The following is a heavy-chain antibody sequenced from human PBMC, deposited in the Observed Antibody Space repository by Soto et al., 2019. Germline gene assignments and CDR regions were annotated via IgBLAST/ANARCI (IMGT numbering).Heavy chain of an antibody. CDR2: IYYSGST. D-gene: IGHD3-10*01. J-gene: IGHJ4*02. CDR1: GGSISSGDYY. V-gene: IGHV4-30-4*01. CDR3: ASDVSGSEDFDY. Sequence: SETLSLTCTVSGGSISSGDYYWSWIRQPPGKGLEWIGYIYYSGSTYYNPSLKSRVTISVDTSKNQFSLKLSSVTAADTAVYYCASDVSGSEDFDYWGQGTLVTVSS.